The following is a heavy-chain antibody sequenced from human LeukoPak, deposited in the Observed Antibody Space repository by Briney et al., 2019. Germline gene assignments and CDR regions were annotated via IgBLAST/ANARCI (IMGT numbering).Heavy chain of an antibody. Sequence: PSETLSPTCTVSGGSISSGSYYWSWIRQPAGKGLEWIGRIYTSGSTNYNPSLKSRVTISVDTSKNQFSLKLSSVTAADTAVYYCARGKKTVSYYYYYMDVWGKGTTVTVSS. D-gene: IGHD4-17*01. V-gene: IGHV4-61*02. CDR2: IYTSGST. CDR1: GGSISSGSYY. CDR3: ARGKKTVSYYYYYMDV. J-gene: IGHJ6*03.